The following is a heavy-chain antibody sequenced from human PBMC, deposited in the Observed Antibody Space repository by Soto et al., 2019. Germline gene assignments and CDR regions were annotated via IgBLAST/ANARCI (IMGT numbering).Heavy chain of an antibody. CDR3: ARDRYHSGRHFPTPDFAT. CDR2: ISSRSSAI. CDR1: GFTFSSYS. D-gene: IGHD1-26*01. J-gene: IGHJ3*01. Sequence: EVQLVESGGGLVQPGGSLRLSCAASGFTFSSYSMNWVRQAPGKGLEWVSHISSRSSAIYYADSVKGRFTISRDNAKSSXXLQMNSLRAEDTAVYYCARDRYHSGRHFPTPDFATWGQGTMVTVS. V-gene: IGHV3-48*01.